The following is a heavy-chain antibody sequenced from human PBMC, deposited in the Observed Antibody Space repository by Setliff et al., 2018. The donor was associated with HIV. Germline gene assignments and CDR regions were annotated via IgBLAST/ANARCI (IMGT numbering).Heavy chain of an antibody. V-gene: IGHV1-2*06. CDR3: ARGGYSYGSSY. J-gene: IGHJ4*02. Sequence: ASVKVSCKASGYTFTDYYMHWVRQAPGQGLEWMGRINPNSGGTNYAQRFQGRVTMTRDTSISTAYMELSRLRSDDTAIYYCARGGYSYGSSYWGQGTLFTVSS. CDR2: INPNSGGT. CDR1: GYTFTDYY. D-gene: IGHD5-18*01.